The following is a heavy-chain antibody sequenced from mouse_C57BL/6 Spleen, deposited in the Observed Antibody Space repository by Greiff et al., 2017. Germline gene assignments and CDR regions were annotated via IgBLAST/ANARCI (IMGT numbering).Heavy chain of an antibody. Sequence: EVHLVESGGGLVKPGGSLKLSCAASGFTFSSYTMSWVRQTPEQRLEWVATISGGGGNTYYPDSVKGRFTLSRDNAKNTLYLQMSSLTSEDTALYYCARHPEFITTVVPDYWGQGTTLTVSS. CDR1: GFTFSSYT. D-gene: IGHD1-1*01. CDR3: ARHPEFITTVVPDY. CDR2: ISGGGGNT. V-gene: IGHV5-9*01. J-gene: IGHJ2*01.